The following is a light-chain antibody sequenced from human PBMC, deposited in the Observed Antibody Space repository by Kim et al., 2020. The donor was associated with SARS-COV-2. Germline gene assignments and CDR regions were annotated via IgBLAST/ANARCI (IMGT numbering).Light chain of an antibody. Sequence: ETVLTQSPATLCLSPGERATLSCRASQSVSSYVAWYQQKPGQAPRLLIYDASNRATGIPARFSGSGSGTDFTLTISSLEPEDFAVYYCQQRGSWPRTFGQGTKVDIK. CDR3: QQRGSWPRT. V-gene: IGKV3-11*01. J-gene: IGKJ1*01. CDR1: QSVSSY. CDR2: DAS.